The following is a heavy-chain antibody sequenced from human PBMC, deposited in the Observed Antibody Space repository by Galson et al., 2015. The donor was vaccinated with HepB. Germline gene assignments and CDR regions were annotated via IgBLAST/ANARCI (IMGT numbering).Heavy chain of an antibody. Sequence: SLRLSCAASGFTFSSYGMHWVRQAPGKGLEWVAVISYDGSNKYYADSVKGRFTISRDNSKNTLYLQMNSLRAEDTAVYYCARTYCSGGSCHGPWFDPWGQGTLVTVSS. CDR2: ISYDGSNK. V-gene: IGHV3-30*03. CDR3: ARTYCSGGSCHGPWFDP. CDR1: GFTFSSYG. D-gene: IGHD2-15*01. J-gene: IGHJ5*02.